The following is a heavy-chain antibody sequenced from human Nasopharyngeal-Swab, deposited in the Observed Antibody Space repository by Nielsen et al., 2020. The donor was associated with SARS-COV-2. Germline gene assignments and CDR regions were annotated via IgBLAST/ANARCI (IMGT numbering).Heavy chain of an antibody. CDR1: GYSFTSYW. CDR3: AIETMVRGVIIPPNP. CDR2: IDPSDSYT. Sequence: GESLKISCKGSGYSFTSYWISWVRQMPGKGLEWMGRIDPSDSYTNYSPSFQGHVTISADKFISTAYLQWSSLKASDTAMYYCAIETMVRGVIIPPNPWGQGTLVTVSS. D-gene: IGHD3-10*01. J-gene: IGHJ4*02. V-gene: IGHV5-10-1*01.